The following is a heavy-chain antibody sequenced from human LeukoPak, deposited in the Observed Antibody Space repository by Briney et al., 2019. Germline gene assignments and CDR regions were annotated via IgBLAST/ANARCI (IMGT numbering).Heavy chain of an antibody. CDR2: ITSSGSYI. J-gene: IGHJ6*04. CDR3: AELGITMIGGV. D-gene: IGHD3-10*02. CDR1: AFSFSNYN. Sequence: GGSLRLSCAASAFSFSNYNMNWVRQAPGKGLEWVSSITSSGSYIYYADSVKGRFTISRDNAKNSLYLQLNSQRAEDTAVYYCAELGITMIGGVWGKGTTVTISS. V-gene: IGHV3-21*01.